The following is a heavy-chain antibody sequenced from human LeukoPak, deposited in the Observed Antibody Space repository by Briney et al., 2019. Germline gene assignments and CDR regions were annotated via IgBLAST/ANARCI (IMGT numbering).Heavy chain of an antibody. CDR3: AREVWFGELSERTLDY. Sequence: GASVKVSCKASGYTFTSYYMHWVRQAPGQGLEWMGWISAYNGNTNYAQKLQGRVTMTTDTSTSTAYMELRSLRSDDTAVYYCAREVWFGELSERTLDYWGQGTLVTVSS. CDR2: ISAYNGNT. V-gene: IGHV1-18*04. J-gene: IGHJ4*02. D-gene: IGHD3-10*01. CDR1: GYTFTSYY.